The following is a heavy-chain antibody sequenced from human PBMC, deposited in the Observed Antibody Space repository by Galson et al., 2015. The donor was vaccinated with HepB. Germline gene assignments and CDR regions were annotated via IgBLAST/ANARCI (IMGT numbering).Heavy chain of an antibody. J-gene: IGHJ6*03. CDR1: GYTFAGYY. CDR2: INPNNGGT. CDR3: ARDVNPRTIYYYYYYLDV. Sequence: SVKVSCKASGYTFAGYYLHWVRQAPGQGLEWMGWINPNNGGTNYAQKFQGRVTMTRDTSISTVYMELSRLRSDDTAVYYCARDVNPRTIYYYYYYLDVWGKGTTVTVSS. V-gene: IGHV1-2*02. D-gene: IGHD3-3*01.